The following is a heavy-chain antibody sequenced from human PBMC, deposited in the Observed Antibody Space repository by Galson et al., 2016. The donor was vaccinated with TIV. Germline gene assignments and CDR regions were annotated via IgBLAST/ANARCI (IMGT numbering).Heavy chain of an antibody. Sequence: SLRLSCAASGFTFSDYYMNWVRQAPGKGLEWVSTIYSDGRAFYADSVKGRFTISTDSSSNTLYLQMNSVRTEDTAVYYCARDRYYDASGYYYYYYGLDVWGQGTAVIVSS. D-gene: IGHD3-16*01. J-gene: IGHJ6*02. CDR2: IYSDGRA. CDR3: ARDRYYDASGYYYYYYGLDV. V-gene: IGHV3-66*02. CDR1: GFTFSDYY.